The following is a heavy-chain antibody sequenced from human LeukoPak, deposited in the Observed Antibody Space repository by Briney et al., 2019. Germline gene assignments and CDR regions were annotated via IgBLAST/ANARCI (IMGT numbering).Heavy chain of an antibody. Sequence: SSETLSLTCAVSGGSFSGYYWTWIRQPPGKGLEWIGEINHSGSANYNPPLKSRVTISLDTSKNQFSLKVSSVTAADTAVYYCARGQGTVTTHWGQGTLVTVSS. V-gene: IGHV4-34*01. D-gene: IGHD4-17*01. CDR1: GGSFSGYY. CDR2: INHSGSA. CDR3: ARGQGTVTTH. J-gene: IGHJ4*02.